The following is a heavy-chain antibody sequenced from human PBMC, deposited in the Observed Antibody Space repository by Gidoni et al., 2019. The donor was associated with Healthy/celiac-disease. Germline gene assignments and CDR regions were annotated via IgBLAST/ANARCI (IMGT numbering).Heavy chain of an antibody. J-gene: IGHJ6*02. D-gene: IGHD5-12*01. CDR3: ARGAATNFKYYYYGMDV. CDR2: IWYDGSNK. V-gene: IGHV3-33*01. CDR1: GFTFSSYG. Sequence: QVQLVESGGGVVQPGRSLRLSCAASGFTFSSYGMHWVRQAPGKGLEWLAVIWYDGSNKYYADSVKGRFTISRDNSKNTLYLQMNSLRAEDTAVYYCARGAATNFKYYYYGMDVWGQGTTVTVSS.